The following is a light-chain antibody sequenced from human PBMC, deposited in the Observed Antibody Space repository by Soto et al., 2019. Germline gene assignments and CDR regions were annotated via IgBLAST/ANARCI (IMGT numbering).Light chain of an antibody. J-gene: IGLJ3*02. CDR2: EGT. CDR1: SSDVGTYKF. CDR3: CTYAGSPVRV. V-gene: IGLV2-23*01. Sequence: QSALTQPASVSGSPGQSITISCTGTSSDVGTYKFASWYQQHPGKVPTLMIHEGTKRPSGVTNRFSGSKSGNTATLTISGLQPEDEANSYCCTYAGSPVRVFGGGTNLTVL.